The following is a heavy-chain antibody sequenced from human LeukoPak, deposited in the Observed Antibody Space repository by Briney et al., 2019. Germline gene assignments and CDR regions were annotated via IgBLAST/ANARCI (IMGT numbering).Heavy chain of an antibody. CDR2: ISSSSSYI. Sequence: PGGSLRLSCAASGFTFSSYSMNWVRQAPGKGLEWVSSISSSSSYIYYADSVKGRFTISRDNAKNSLYLQMNSLRSEDTAVYYCARGKVLRYFDWSADAFDIWGQGTMVTVSS. J-gene: IGHJ3*02. V-gene: IGHV3-21*04. CDR3: ARGKVLRYFDWSADAFDI. D-gene: IGHD3-9*01. CDR1: GFTFSSYS.